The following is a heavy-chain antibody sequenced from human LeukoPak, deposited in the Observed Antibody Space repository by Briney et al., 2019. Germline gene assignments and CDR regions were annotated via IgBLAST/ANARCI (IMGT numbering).Heavy chain of an antibody. Sequence: GGSLRLSCAASGFAFRSYEMNWVRQAPGKGLEWVPVIYSGGNTYYADSVKDRFTISRDNSKNTLYLQMSGLRTEDTAVYYCARDTENSAYGWGAFDIWGQGTMVTVSS. V-gene: IGHV3-66*01. CDR3: ARDTENSAYGWGAFDI. CDR2: IYSGGNT. CDR1: GFAFRSYE. J-gene: IGHJ3*02. D-gene: IGHD5-12*01.